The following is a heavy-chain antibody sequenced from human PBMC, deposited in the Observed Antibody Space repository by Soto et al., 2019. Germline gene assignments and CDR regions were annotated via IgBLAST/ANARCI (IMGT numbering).Heavy chain of an antibody. D-gene: IGHD3-3*01. CDR3: ARDPVTPRITIFGVAPRPDGMDV. CDR2: ISSSGSTI. V-gene: IGHV3-11*01. Sequence: GGSLRLSCAASGFTFSDYYMSWIRQAPGKGLEWVSYISSSGSTIYYADSVKGRFTISRDNAKNSLYLQMNSLRAEDTAVYYCARDPVTPRITIFGVAPRPDGMDVWGQGTTVTVSS. J-gene: IGHJ6*02. CDR1: GFTFSDYY.